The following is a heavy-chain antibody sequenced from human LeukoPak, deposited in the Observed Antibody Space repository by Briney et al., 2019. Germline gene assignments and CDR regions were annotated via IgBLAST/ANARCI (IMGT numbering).Heavy chain of an antibody. CDR2: ISTYNGNT. D-gene: IGHD4-23*01. J-gene: IGHJ3*01. Sequence: ASVKVSCKASGYTFTNYDITWVRQAPGQGLEWLGWISTYNGNTNSAQRVQGRVTMTTDTSTNTAYMELRSLRSDDTAAYYCRAGTGGGFDFWGQGTMVTVSS. CDR1: GYTFTNYD. V-gene: IGHV1-18*01. CDR3: RAGTGGGFDF.